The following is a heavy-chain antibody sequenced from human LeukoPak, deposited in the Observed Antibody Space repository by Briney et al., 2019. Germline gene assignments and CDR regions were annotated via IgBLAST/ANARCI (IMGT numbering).Heavy chain of an antibody. J-gene: IGHJ5*02. CDR2: INHSGST. V-gene: IGHV4-34*01. CDR3: ARDFGAGSSSWYTTNNWFDP. CDR1: SGSFSGYY. D-gene: IGHD6-13*01. Sequence: SETLSLTCAVYSGSFSGYYWSWIRQPPGKGLEWIGEINHSGSTNYNPSLKSRVTISVDTSKNQFSLKLSSVTAADTAVYYCARDFGAGSSSWYTTNNWFDPWGQGTLVTVSS.